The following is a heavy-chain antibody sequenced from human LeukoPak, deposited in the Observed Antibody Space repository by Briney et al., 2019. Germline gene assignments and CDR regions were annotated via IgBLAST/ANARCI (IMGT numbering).Heavy chain of an antibody. D-gene: IGHD3-22*01. CDR3: AKDLGDIDVSGYYRPGAFDI. CDR1: RFQFSSYA. V-gene: IGHV3-23*01. J-gene: IGHJ3*02. Sequence: GSLRLSCVASRFQFSSYAMSWVRQAPGKGLEWVSVISGSGGSTYYADSVKGRFTISRAYSRNTVYLQMNTLRAEDTAIYYCAKDLGDIDVSGYYRPGAFDIWGQGTVVTVSS. CDR2: ISGSGGST.